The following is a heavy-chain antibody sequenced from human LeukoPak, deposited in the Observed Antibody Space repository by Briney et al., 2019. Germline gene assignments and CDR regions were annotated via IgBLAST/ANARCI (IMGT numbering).Heavy chain of an antibody. CDR2: IYYGGGT. CDR1: GFIVSSTY. V-gene: IGHV3-53*01. CDR3: ARTYSSSSYSPFDY. D-gene: IGHD6-13*01. Sequence: GGSLRLSCAASGFIVSSTYMNWVRQAPGKGLEWVSVIYYGGGTYYTDSVKGRFTISRDNSKNTLYLQMNSLRAEDTAVYYCARTYSSSSYSPFDYWGQGTLVTVSS. J-gene: IGHJ4*02.